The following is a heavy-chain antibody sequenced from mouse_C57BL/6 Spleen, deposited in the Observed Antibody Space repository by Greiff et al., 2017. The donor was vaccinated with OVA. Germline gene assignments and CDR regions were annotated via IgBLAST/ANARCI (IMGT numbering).Heavy chain of an antibody. CDR1: GYTFTGYR. D-gene: IGHD1-1*01. Sequence: QVQLQQSGAELMKPGASVKLFCKATGYTFTGYRIERVKQRPGHGLEWIGEFLPGSGSTNYNEKFKGQATFTADTSSDKAYMQLSSLTTEDSAIDYCARRYDGSSRSGGFDGWGTGTTVTVSS. CDR2: FLPGSGST. V-gene: IGHV1-9*01. CDR3: ARRYDGSSRSGGFDG. J-gene: IGHJ1*03.